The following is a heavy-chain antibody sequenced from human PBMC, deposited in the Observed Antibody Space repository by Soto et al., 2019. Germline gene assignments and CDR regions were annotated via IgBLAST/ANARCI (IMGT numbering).Heavy chain of an antibody. D-gene: IGHD3-10*01. CDR3: ARHPATYYYGSGSYEPTDY. J-gene: IGHJ4*02. CDR2: IYPGDSDT. V-gene: IGHV5-51*01. CDR1: GYSFTSYW. Sequence: GESLQISGKRSGYSFTSYWIGWVRQMPGKGLEWMGIIYPGDSDTRYSPSFQGQVTISADKSISTAYLQWSSLKASDTAMYYCARHPATYYYGSGSYEPTDYWGQGTLVTVSS.